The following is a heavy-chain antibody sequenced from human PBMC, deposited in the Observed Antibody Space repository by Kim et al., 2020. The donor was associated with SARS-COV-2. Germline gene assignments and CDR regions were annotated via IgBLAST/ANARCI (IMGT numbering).Heavy chain of an antibody. CDR1: TISLTDAR. V-gene: IGHV3-15*01. D-gene: IGHD2-15*01. J-gene: IGHJ5*02. Sequence: GGSLRLSCVASTISLTDARMTWVRQAPGKGLEWVGRIFRKSDGASTDYAAPVEGRFTISRDDSINTVYLEMTGLKSEDTAVYYCAIEGGGRLDPWGQGTLVNVSS. CDR3: AIEGGGRLDP. CDR2: IFRKSDGAST.